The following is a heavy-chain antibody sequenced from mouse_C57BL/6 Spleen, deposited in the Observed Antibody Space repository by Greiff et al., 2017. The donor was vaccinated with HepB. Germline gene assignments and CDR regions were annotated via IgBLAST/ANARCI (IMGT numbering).Heavy chain of an antibody. Sequence: QVQLQQSGAELVKPGASVKLSCKASGYTFTSYWMHWVKQRPGQGLEWIGMIHPNSGSNNYNEKFKSKATLTVDKSSSTAYMQLSSLTSEDSAVYYCARSGGFISYAMDYWGQGTSVTVSS. CDR2: IHPNSGSN. D-gene: IGHD1-2*01. J-gene: IGHJ4*01. V-gene: IGHV1-64*01. CDR1: GYTFTSYW. CDR3: ARSGGFISYAMDY.